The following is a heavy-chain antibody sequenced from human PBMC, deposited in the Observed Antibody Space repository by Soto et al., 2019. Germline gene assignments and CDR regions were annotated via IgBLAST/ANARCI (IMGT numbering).Heavy chain of an antibody. V-gene: IGHV3-64D*06. J-gene: IGHJ4*02. CDR3: VHPRSMVQIPSX. Sequence: PGGSLRLSWSASGFTFSMCSMHWVRQAPGKGLAAVSCIGSNGDSTYYEDSVKVRFTISIDNSKNTLYLKMSSLRAVDTAVYYCVHPRSMVQIPSXWGQVTLLAVSX. CDR1: GFTFSMCS. CDR2: IGSNGDST. D-gene: IGHD3-10*01.